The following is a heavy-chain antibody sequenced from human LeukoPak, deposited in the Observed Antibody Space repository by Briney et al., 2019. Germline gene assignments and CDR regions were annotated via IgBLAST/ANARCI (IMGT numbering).Heavy chain of an antibody. J-gene: IGHJ4*02. D-gene: IGHD3-22*01. CDR1: GGTFSSYA. CDR3: AARYYYDSSGTLFEY. CDR2: IIPIFGTA. V-gene: IGHV1-69*06. Sequence: ASVKVSCKASGGTFSSYAISWVRQAPGQGLEWMGGIIPIFGTANYAQKFQGRVTITADKSTSTAYMELSSLRSEDTAVYYCAARYYYDSSGTLFEYWGQGTLVTVSS.